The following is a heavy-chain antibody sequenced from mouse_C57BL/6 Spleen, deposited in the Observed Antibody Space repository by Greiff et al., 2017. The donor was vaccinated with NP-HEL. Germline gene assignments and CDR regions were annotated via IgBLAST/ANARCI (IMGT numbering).Heavy chain of an antibody. Sequence: QVHVKQSGPGLVQPSQSLSITCTVSGFSLTSYGVHWVRQSPGKGLEWLGVIWSGGSTDYNAAFISRLSISKDNSKSQVFFKMNSLQADDTAIYYCASPLTTVVAPAYWGQGTLVTVSA. CDR2: IWSGGST. D-gene: IGHD1-1*01. J-gene: IGHJ3*01. CDR3: ASPLTTVVAPAY. V-gene: IGHV2-2*01. CDR1: GFSLTSYG.